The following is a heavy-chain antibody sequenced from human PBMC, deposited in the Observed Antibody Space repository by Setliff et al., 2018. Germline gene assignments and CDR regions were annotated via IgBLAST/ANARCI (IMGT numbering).Heavy chain of an antibody. Sequence: SETLSLTCTFYGGPFSDYYWGWIRQPPGKGMEWIGSVYYSGYTYYNPSLQSRVTISVDMSKNQFSMKLTSVTAADTAVYYCARVDFTMIQGVLGLWGQGTLVTVSS. CDR2: VYYSGYT. D-gene: IGHD3-10*01. CDR3: ARVDFTMIQGVLGL. CDR1: GGPFSDYY. J-gene: IGHJ1*01. V-gene: IGHV4-34*01.